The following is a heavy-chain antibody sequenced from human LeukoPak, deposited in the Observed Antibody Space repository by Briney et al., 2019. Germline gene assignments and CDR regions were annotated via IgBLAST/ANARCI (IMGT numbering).Heavy chain of an antibody. CDR2: ISSSSSYI. D-gene: IGHD3-10*01. Sequence: GSLRLSCAASGFTFSSYSMNWVRQAPGKGLEWVSSISSSSSYIYYADSAKGRFTISRDNAKNSLYLQMNSLRAEDTAVYYCARHGDYYYGMDVWGQGTTVTVSS. CDR1: GFTFSSYS. CDR3: ARHGDYYYGMDV. V-gene: IGHV3-21*01. J-gene: IGHJ6*02.